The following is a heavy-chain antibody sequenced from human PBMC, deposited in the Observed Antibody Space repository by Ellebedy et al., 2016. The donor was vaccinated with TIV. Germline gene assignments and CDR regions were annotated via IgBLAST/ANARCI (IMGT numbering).Heavy chain of an antibody. D-gene: IGHD2-2*01. CDR3: AKDSSYSSMWFNWFDP. CDR2: ISGSDGTT. J-gene: IGHJ5*02. Sequence: PGGSLRLSCAASAFIFSDYAMSWVRQVPGKGLEWVASISGSDGTTYYADSVKGRFTISRDNSKNTLYLQMNSLRVEDTAVYYCAKDSSYSSMWFNWFDPWGQGTPVTVSS. CDR1: AFIFSDYA. V-gene: IGHV3-23*01.